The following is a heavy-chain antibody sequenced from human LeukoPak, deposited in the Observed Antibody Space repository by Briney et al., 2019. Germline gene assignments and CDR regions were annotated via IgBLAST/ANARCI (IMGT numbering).Heavy chain of an antibody. CDR3: ATDRSAMGPGAVAAFDY. CDR1: GYTLTELS. CDR2: FDPEDGDT. V-gene: IGHV1-24*01. D-gene: IGHD6-19*01. J-gene: IGHJ4*02. Sequence: ASVKVSCKVSGYTLTELSMHWVRQAPGKGLEWMGGFDPEDGDTIYAQKFQGRVTMTEDTSTDTAYMELSSLRSEDTAVYYCATDRSAMGPGAVAAFDYWGQGTLVTVSS.